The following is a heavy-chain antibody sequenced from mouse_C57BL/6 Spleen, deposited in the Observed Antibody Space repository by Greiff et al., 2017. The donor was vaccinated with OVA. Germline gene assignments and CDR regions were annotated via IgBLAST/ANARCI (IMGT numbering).Heavy chain of an antibody. CDR2: IRSKSNNYAT. Sequence: EVKVEESGGGLVQPKGSLKLSCAASGFSFNTYAMNWVRQAPGKGLEWVARIRSKSNNYATYYADSVKDRFTISRDDSESMLYLQMNNLKTEDTAMYYCVSNWFDYWGQGTTLTVSS. D-gene: IGHD4-1*02. J-gene: IGHJ2*01. CDR3: VSNWFDY. V-gene: IGHV10-1*01. CDR1: GFSFNTYA.